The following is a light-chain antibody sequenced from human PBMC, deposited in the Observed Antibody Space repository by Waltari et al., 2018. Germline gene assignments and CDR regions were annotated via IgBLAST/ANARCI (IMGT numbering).Light chain of an antibody. CDR2: GAS. V-gene: IGKV3-15*01. J-gene: IGKJ2*01. Sequence: EIVMKQSPATLSVSPGERATLSCRASQSVSSNLDWYQQKPGQAPRFLIYGASTRATGIPARFSGSGSGTEFTLTISSMQSEDFAVYYCQQYNNWPRTFGQGTKLEIK. CDR3: QQYNNWPRT. CDR1: QSVSSN.